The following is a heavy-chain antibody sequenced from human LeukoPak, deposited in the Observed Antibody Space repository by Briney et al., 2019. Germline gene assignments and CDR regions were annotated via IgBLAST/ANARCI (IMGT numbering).Heavy chain of an antibody. CDR1: GYTFTNYY. CDR2: INPSGGSA. V-gene: IGHV1-46*01. CDR3: ARDQKGSETNFDY. Sequence: GASVKVSCKASGYTFTNYYFHWVRQAPGQGLEWMGKINPSGGSATYAQKLQGRVTMTRETSTSTVYMELSSLKSEDTAVYFCARDQKGSETNFDYWGQGTLVTVSS. J-gene: IGHJ4*02. D-gene: IGHD1/OR15-1a*01.